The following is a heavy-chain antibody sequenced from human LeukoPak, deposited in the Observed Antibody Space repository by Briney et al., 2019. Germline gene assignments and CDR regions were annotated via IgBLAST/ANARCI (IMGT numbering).Heavy chain of an antibody. V-gene: IGHV4-59*01. CDR2: IYYSGST. Sequence: SETLSLTCTVSGGSISSYYWSWIRQPPGKGLEWIGYIYYSGSTNYNPSLKSRVTISVDTSKNQFSLKLSSVTAADTAVYYCARDNPGQQAFDYWGQGTLVTVSS. CDR3: ARDNPGQQAFDY. CDR1: GGSISSYY. D-gene: IGHD6-13*01. J-gene: IGHJ4*02.